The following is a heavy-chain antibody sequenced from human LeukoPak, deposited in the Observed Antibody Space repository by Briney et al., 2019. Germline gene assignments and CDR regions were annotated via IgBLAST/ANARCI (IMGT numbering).Heavy chain of an antibody. V-gene: IGHV3-23*01. J-gene: IGHJ4*02. D-gene: IGHD3-9*01. CDR2: ISGSGGTT. CDR1: GFTLRRYA. CDR3: AKGDDILTGYLDY. Sequence: AGGSLRLYCAASGFTLRRYAMSWVRQAPGKGLEWVSGISGSGGTTYYADSVKGRFTISRDNSKNTLYLQMNSLRAEDTAVYYCAKGDDILTGYLDYWGQGTLVTVSS.